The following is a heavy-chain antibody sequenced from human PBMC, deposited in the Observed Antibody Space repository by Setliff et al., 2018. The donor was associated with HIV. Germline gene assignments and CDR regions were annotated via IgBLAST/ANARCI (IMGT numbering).Heavy chain of an antibody. V-gene: IGHV3-49*04. J-gene: IGHJ6*02. CDR2: IRSKTYGGTT. CDR1: GFTFGDYV. CDR3: TRQGTYEGAYDSKKYFFYLMDV. D-gene: IGHD1-26*01. Sequence: GGSLRLSCTTSGFTFGDYVMNWVRQAPGKGLEWVGFIRSKTYGGTTEDAASVKGRFTISRDDSRSIAYLQMNSLKTEDTAVYYCTRQGTYEGAYDSKKYFFYLMDVWGQGTTVTISS.